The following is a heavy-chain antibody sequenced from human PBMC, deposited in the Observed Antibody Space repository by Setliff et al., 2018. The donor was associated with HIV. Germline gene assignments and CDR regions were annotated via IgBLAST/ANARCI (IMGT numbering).Heavy chain of an antibody. D-gene: IGHD3-10*01. CDR2: IYTSGST. CDR3: ARGGREYGVNYYYYYMDV. Sequence: SETLSLTCTVSGGSISNGYYYWSWIRQPAGKGLEWIGHIYTSGSTKYNPSLKSRVTISVDTSKNQFALKLSSVTAADTAVYYCARGGREYGVNYYYYYMDVWGKGTTVTVSS. J-gene: IGHJ6*03. V-gene: IGHV4-61*09. CDR1: GGSISNGYYY.